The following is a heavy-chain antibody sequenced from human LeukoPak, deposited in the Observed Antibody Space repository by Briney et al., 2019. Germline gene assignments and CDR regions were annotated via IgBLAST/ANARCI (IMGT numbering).Heavy chain of an antibody. CDR3: ATNVAGQQLVREYGMDV. Sequence: GASVKVSCKASGGTFSSYAISWVRQAPGQGLEWMGRIIPILGIANYAQKFQGRVTITADKSTSTAYMELSSLRSEDTAVYYCATNVAGQQLVREYGMDVWGQGTTVTVSS. D-gene: IGHD6-13*01. CDR1: GGTFSSYA. J-gene: IGHJ6*02. V-gene: IGHV1-69*04. CDR2: IIPILGIA.